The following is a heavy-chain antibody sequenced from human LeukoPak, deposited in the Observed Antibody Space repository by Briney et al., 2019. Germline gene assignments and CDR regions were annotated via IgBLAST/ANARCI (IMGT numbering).Heavy chain of an antibody. Sequence: SQTLSLTCTVSGGSISSGSYYWSWIRQPAGKGLEWIGRIYTSGSTNYNPSLKSRVTISLDPSKKQFSLKLSSVTAADTAVYYCAGELEYYYMDVWGKGTTVTVSS. J-gene: IGHJ6*03. CDR1: GGSISSGSYY. D-gene: IGHD1-1*01. V-gene: IGHV4-61*02. CDR2: IYTSGST. CDR3: AGELEYYYMDV.